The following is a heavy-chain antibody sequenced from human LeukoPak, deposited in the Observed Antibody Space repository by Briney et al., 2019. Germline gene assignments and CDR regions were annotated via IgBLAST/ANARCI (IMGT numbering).Heavy chain of an antibody. CDR3: ARDQWVPSSGLDY. CDR1: GGSLTSYY. V-gene: IGHV4-59*01. CDR2: IYYSGST. Sequence: SETLSLTCTVPGGSLTSYYWSWIRQPPGKGLEWIGYIYYSGSTNYNPSLKSRVTISVDTSKNQFSLKLSSVTAADTAVYYCARDQWVPSSGLDYWGQGTLVTVSS. D-gene: IGHD3-22*01. J-gene: IGHJ4*02.